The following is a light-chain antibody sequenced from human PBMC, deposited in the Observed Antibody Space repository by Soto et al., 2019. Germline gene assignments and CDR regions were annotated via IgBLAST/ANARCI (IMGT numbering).Light chain of an antibody. V-gene: IGKV1-27*01. CDR2: GAS. J-gene: IGKJ3*01. CDR3: QKYHSAPPFT. CDR1: QGISNY. Sequence: DIQMTQSPSSLSASVGDRVTITCRASQGISNYLAWYQQKPGKVPKLLIYGASTLQSGVPSRFSGSGSGTDFTLTISSLQPEDVATYYCQKYHSAPPFTFGPGTKVDIK.